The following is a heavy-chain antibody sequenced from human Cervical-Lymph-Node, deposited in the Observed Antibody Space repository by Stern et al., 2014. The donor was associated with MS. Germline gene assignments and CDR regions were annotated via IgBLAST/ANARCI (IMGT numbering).Heavy chain of an antibody. V-gene: IGHV1-69*01. D-gene: IGHD3-22*01. CDR2: IIPIFGIV. CDR3: ARASLTSGYYYSHLAY. Sequence: VQLVESGAEVKKPGSSVKVSCKASGGTFSNYATSWVRQVPGQGLEWVGGIIPIFGIVNYAQKFQGRVPIAAEESTRTAYMEGNSLTHEDTAVYYCARASLTSGYYYSHLAYWGQGTLVTVSS. CDR1: GGTFSNYA. J-gene: IGHJ4*02.